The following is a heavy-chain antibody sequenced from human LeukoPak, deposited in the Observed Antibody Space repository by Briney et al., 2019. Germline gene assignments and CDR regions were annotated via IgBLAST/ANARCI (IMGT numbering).Heavy chain of an antibody. V-gene: IGHV3-20*04. D-gene: IGHD4-23*01. Sequence: GGSLRLSCAVSGFTFDDYGMSWVRQARGKGLEWVSGINWNGGSTGYADSVKGRFTISRDNAKNTLYLQMNSLRAEDTALYYCARGVRDYYYYMDVWGKGTTVTVSS. CDR1: GFTFDDYG. CDR3: ARGVRDYYYYMDV. J-gene: IGHJ6*03. CDR2: INWNGGST.